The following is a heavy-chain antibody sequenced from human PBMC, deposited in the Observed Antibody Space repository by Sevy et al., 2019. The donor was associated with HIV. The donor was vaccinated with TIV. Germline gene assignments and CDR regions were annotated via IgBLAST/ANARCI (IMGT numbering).Heavy chain of an antibody. CDR1: GFTFSSYG. Sequence: GGSLRLSCAASGFTFSSYGMHWVRQAPGKGLEWVAFMRYDGSNKYYADSVKGRFTISRDNSKNTLYLQMNSLRAEDTAVYYCAKDLAIAARPYYFDYWGQGTLVTVSS. V-gene: IGHV3-30*02. CDR3: AKDLAIAARPYYFDY. J-gene: IGHJ4*02. CDR2: MRYDGSNK. D-gene: IGHD6-6*01.